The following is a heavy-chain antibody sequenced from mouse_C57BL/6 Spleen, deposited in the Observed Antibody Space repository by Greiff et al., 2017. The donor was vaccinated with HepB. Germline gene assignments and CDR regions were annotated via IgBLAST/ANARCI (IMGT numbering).Heavy chain of an antibody. D-gene: IGHD4-1*01. CDR1: GFTFSSYA. V-gene: IGHV5-4*01. CDR3: ARDKLGDYFDY. Sequence: EVKVEESGGGLVKPGGSLKLSCAASGFTFSSYAMSWVRQTPEKRLEWVATISDGGSYTYYPDNVKGRFTISRDNAKNNLYLQMSHLKSEDTAMYYCARDKLGDYFDYWGQGTTLTVSS. CDR2: ISDGGSYT. J-gene: IGHJ2*01.